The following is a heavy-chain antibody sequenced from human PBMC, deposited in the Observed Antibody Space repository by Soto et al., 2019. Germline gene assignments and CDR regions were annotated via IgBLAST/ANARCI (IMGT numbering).Heavy chain of an antibody. Sequence: PSEPLSVTCSVSGGSIVCYYWTWIRQPPGKGLEWIGNIYYSGSTNYSPSLKSRVTISIDTSKNQFSLQLTSVTAADTAMYYCTTRPSSVGWFDPWGQGTLVTVS. CDR3: TTRPSSVGWFDP. D-gene: IGHD6-6*01. J-gene: IGHJ5*02. CDR1: GGSIVCYY. CDR2: IYYSGST. V-gene: IGHV4-59*01.